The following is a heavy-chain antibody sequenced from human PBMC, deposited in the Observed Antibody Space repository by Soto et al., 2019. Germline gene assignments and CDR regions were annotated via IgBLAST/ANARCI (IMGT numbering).Heavy chain of an antibody. J-gene: IGHJ4*02. D-gene: IGHD6-6*01. CDR2: IRSKAYGGTP. Sequence: GGSLRLSCTASGFTFGDYAVNWVRQAPGKGLEWVGFIRSKAYGGTPEYAASVKGRFTISRDDSISIAYVQMDRLKIEDTAVYYCSRSSTAARGQYLDYWGQGTLVTVSS. V-gene: IGHV3-49*04. CDR3: SRSSTAARGQYLDY. CDR1: GFTFGDYA.